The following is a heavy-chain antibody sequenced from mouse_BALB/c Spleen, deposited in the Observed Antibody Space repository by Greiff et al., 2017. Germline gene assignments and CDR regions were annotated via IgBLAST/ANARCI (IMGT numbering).Heavy chain of an antibody. CDR1: GFTFSSYG. Sequence: EVMLVESGGGLVQPGGSLKLSCAASGFTFSSYGMSWVRQTPDKRLELVATINSNGGSTYYPDSVKGRFTISRDNAKNTLYLQMSSLKSEDTAMYYCARDEYYGSPYFDYWGQGTTLTVSS. V-gene: IGHV5-6-3*01. J-gene: IGHJ2*01. CDR2: INSNGGST. D-gene: IGHD1-1*01. CDR3: ARDEYYGSPYFDY.